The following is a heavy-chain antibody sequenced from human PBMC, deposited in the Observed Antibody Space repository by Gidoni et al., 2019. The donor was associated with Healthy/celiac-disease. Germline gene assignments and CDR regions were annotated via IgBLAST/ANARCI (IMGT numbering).Heavy chain of an antibody. Sequence: VRQAPGQGLEWMGGIIPIFGTANYAQKFQGRVTITADKSTSTAYMELSSLRSEDTAVYYCARDLRDIVVVPAARYYYYYMDVWGKGTTVTVSS. CDR3: ARDLRDIVVVPAARYYYYYMDV. CDR2: IIPIFGTA. D-gene: IGHD2-2*01. J-gene: IGHJ6*03. V-gene: IGHV1-69*06.